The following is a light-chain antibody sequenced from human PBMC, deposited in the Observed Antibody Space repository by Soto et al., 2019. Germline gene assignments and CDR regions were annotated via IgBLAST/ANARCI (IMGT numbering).Light chain of an antibody. CDR3: QQYNTWPPGT. Sequence: EVVVTQSPATLSVSPGERATLSCRASQSVSSDLAGYQQKPGQAPRLLVFGASTRATGIPARFSGSGSGTEFTLTISSLQSEDFAVYYCQQYNTWPPGTFGQGTKVEIK. V-gene: IGKV3-15*01. J-gene: IGKJ1*01. CDR1: QSVSSD. CDR2: GAS.